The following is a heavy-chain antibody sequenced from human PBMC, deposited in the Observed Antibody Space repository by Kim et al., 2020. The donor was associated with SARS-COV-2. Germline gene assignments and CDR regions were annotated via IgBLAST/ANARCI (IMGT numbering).Heavy chain of an antibody. D-gene: IGHD1-26*01. CDR3: ARAISGSFFDY. V-gene: IGHV3-21*01. J-gene: IGHJ4*02. Sequence: GGSLRLSCAASGVTFSNYNINWVRQAPGKGLEWVSSISTSSTYIYYADSVKGRFTISRDNAKNSLFLQMNSLRAEDTAVYYCARAISGSFFDYWGQGTLV. CDR1: GVTFSNYN. CDR2: ISTSSTYI.